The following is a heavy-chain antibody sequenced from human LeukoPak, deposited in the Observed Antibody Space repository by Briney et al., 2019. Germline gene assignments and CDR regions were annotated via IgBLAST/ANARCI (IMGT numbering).Heavy chain of an antibody. CDR2: IYTSGST. CDR1: GGSISSGSYY. J-gene: IGHJ4*02. Sequence: PSQTLSLTCTVSGGSISSGSYYWSWIRQPTGKGLEWIGRIYTSGSTNYNPSLKSRATITVDTSKHQFSLKQSSVTAADTAVYYCARGGSSGREYWGQGTLVTVSS. V-gene: IGHV4-61*02. D-gene: IGHD6-19*01. CDR3: ARGGSSGREY.